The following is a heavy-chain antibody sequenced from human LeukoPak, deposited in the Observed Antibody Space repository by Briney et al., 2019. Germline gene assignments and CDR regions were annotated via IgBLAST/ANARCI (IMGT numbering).Heavy chain of an antibody. D-gene: IGHD2-15*01. CDR1: EFTFSSYS. CDR2: ISTGSSTI. Sequence: PGGSLRLSCAASEFTFSSYSMNWVRQAPGKGLEWVSYISTGSSTIYYADSVKGRFTISRDNAKNSLYLQMNSLRAEDTAVYYCARVHAAYPFDYWGQGTLVTVSS. CDR3: ARVHAAYPFDY. J-gene: IGHJ4*02. V-gene: IGHV3-48*01.